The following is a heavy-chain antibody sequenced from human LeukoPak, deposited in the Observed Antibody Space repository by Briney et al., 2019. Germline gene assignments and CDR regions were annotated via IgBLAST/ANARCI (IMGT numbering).Heavy chain of an antibody. CDR1: GGSISSHY. Sequence: SETLSLTCTVSGGSISSHYWSWIRQPPGKGLEWIGYIYSSGSTNYNPSLKSRVTISVDTSKNQFSLKLSSVTAADTAVYYCARRYYYDSSGYLDAFDIWGQGTMVTVSS. J-gene: IGHJ3*02. V-gene: IGHV4-59*11. CDR2: IYSSGST. D-gene: IGHD3-22*01. CDR3: ARRYYYDSSGYLDAFDI.